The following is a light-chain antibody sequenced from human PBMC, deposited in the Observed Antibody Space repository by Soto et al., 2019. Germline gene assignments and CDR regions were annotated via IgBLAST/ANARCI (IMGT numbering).Light chain of an antibody. CDR1: QSVSSS. J-gene: IGKJ1*01. CDR2: DTS. V-gene: IGKV3-15*01. Sequence: EIVVTQSPATLSVSPGERVTLSCRASQSVSSSLAWYQQRPGKAPRLLIYDTSTRAAGIAARFSGSGSGTEFTLTISSLQSEDSAVYYCQQYVHWPPGAFGQGTKVDIK. CDR3: QQYVHWPPGA.